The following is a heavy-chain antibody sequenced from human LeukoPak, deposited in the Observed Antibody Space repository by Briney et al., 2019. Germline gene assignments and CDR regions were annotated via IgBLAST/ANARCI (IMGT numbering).Heavy chain of an antibody. Sequence: ASVKVSCKASGYTFTSYGISWVRQAPGQGLEWMGWISAYNGNTNYAQKLQGRVTMTTDTSTSTAYMELRSLRSDDTAVYYRAREAPGDGGAYYFDYWGQGTLVTVSS. CDR1: GYTFTSYG. CDR3: AREAPGDGGAYYFDY. V-gene: IGHV1-18*01. CDR2: ISAYNGNT. J-gene: IGHJ4*02. D-gene: IGHD2-21*01.